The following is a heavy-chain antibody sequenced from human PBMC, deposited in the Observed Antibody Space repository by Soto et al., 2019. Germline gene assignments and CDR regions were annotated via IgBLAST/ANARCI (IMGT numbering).Heavy chain of an antibody. CDR1: GFSFDDND. J-gene: IGHJ2*01. Sequence: EVELVESGGGLAQTGGSLRLSCAGSGFSFDDNDMYWVRRVPGKGLEWVSGNRWNSATIGYAESVKGRFTISRDNAKNSLYLEMSPLRPEDTAIYYCVKSPWSRRGDLDLWGRGTLVTVSS. V-gene: IGHV3-9*01. CDR2: NRWNSATI. D-gene: IGHD2-8*01. CDR3: VKSPWSRRGDLDL.